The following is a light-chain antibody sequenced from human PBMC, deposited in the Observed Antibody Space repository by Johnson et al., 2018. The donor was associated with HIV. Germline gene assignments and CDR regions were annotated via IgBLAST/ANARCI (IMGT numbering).Light chain of an antibody. CDR3: GTWDTSLGAQYV. CDR1: SSNIGRNY. J-gene: IGLJ1*01. Sequence: QSVLTQPPSVSAAPGQKVTISCSGSSSNIGRNYVSWYQQFPGTAPKLLMYENNKRPSGISDRFSDSQSGTSATLAITGLQTGDEADYYCGTWDTSLGAQYVFGSGTKVTVL. CDR2: ENN. V-gene: IGLV1-51*02.